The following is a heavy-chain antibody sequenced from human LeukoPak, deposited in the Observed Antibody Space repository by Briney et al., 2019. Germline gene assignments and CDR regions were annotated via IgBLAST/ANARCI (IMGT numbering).Heavy chain of an antibody. V-gene: IGHV3-23*01. CDR3: AKNGEVLSWFDP. CDR2: ISASGDRT. Sequence: PGGSLRLSCAASGFTFSNYVMTWVRQAPGKGLEWVSAISASGDRTYYADSVKGRFTISRDNSKNTLYLQMNSLRAEDTAVYSCAKNGEVLSWFDPWGQGTLVTVSS. D-gene: IGHD3-10*01. CDR1: GFTFSNYV. J-gene: IGHJ5*02.